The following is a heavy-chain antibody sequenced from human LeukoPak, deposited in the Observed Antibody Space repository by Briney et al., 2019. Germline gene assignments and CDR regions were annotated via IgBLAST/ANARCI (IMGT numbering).Heavy chain of an antibody. Sequence: GGSLRLSCAASGFTFSGSTIHWVRQASGKGLEWVGRITIKGDGYGTAYAASVKGRFTLSRDDSRNTAYLQMNSLGTEDTAVYYCISDLYSYGVNWGQGTLVTVSS. CDR2: ITIKGDGYGT. CDR3: ISDLYSYGVN. V-gene: IGHV3-73*01. J-gene: IGHJ4*02. D-gene: IGHD5-18*01. CDR1: GFTFSGST.